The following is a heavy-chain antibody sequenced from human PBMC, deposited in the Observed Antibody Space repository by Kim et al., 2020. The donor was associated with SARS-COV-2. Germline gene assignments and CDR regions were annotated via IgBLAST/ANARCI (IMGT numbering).Heavy chain of an antibody. V-gene: IGHV4-34*01. Sequence: SETLSLTCAVYGGSFSGYYWSWIRQPPGKGLEWIGEINHSGSTNYNPSLKSRVTISVDTSKNQFSLKLSSVTAADTAVYYCARAGGYCTGGVCPTPFLPIARYFDYWGQGTLVTVSS. J-gene: IGHJ4*02. CDR1: GGSFSGYY. CDR3: ARAGGYCTGGVCPTPFLPIARYFDY. CDR2: INHSGST. D-gene: IGHD2-8*02.